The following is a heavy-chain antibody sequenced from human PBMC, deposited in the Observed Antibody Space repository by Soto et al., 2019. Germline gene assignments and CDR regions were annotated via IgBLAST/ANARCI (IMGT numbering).Heavy chain of an antibody. CDR2: VYYSGST. Sequence: SETLSLTCTVSGGSISNYYWSWIRQPPGKGLEWIGYVYYSGSTNYNPSLKSRVTISVDTSKNQFSLKLSSVTAADTAVYFCASVQRLQYDAFDVWGQGTMVSV. CDR1: GGSISNYY. D-gene: IGHD6-25*01. J-gene: IGHJ3*01. V-gene: IGHV4-59*01. CDR3: ASVQRLQYDAFDV.